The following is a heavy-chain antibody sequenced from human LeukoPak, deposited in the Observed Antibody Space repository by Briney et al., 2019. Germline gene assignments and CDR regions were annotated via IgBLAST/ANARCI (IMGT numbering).Heavy chain of an antibody. CDR3: ARVKSRGRHNWFDP. D-gene: IGHD6-19*01. J-gene: IGHJ5*02. CDR2: INHSGST. Sequence: SETLSLTCAVYGGSFSGYYWSWIRQPPGKGLEWIGEINHSGSTNYNPSLKSRVTISVDTSKNQFSLKLSSVTAADTAVYYCARVKSRGRHNWFDPWGQGTLVTVSS. CDR1: GGSFSGYY. V-gene: IGHV4-34*01.